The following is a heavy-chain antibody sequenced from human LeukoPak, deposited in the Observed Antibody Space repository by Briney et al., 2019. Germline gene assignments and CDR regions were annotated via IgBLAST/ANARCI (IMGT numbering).Heavy chain of an antibody. Sequence: SGPTLVNPTQTLTLTCTFSGFSLSTSGMRVSWIRQPPGKALEWLARIDWDDDKFYSTSLKTRLTISKDTSKNQVVLTMTNMDPVDTATYYCARNLEATVVIGYWGQGTLVTVSS. J-gene: IGHJ4*02. D-gene: IGHD4-23*01. V-gene: IGHV2-70*04. CDR3: ARNLEATVVIGY. CDR1: GFSLSTSGMR. CDR2: IDWDDDK.